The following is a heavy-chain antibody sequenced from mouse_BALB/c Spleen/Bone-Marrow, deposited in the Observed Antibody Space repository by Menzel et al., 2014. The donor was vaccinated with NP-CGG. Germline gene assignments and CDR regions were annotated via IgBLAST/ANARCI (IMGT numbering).Heavy chain of an antibody. Sequence: QVQLEQSGAELVMPGASVKLPCNASGHPFTDSWMHLVTQSPGQGLVRIGTIDTSDSFTIYNQNFKGKATLTVDESATTAYMQLSSLRSEDSAVYYCVRRDGKDAMDYWGQGTSVAVSS. J-gene: IGHJ4*01. V-gene: IGHV1-69*01. CDR2: IDTSDSFT. CDR1: GHPFTDSW. D-gene: IGHD2-3*01. CDR3: VRRDGKDAMDY.